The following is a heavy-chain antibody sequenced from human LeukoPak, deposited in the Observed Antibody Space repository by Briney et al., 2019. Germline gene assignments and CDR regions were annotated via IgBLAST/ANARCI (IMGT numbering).Heavy chain of an antibody. CDR1: GYSISSGYY. V-gene: IGHV4-61*01. CDR3: AGLPLGDYSAFDY. Sequence: SETLSLTCTVSGYSISSGYYWGWIRQPPGKGLEWIGYIYYSGSTNYNPSLKSRVTISVDTSKNRFSLKLSSVTAADTAVYYCAGLPLGDYSAFDYWGQGTLVTVSS. J-gene: IGHJ4*02. CDR2: IYYSGST. D-gene: IGHD4-11*01.